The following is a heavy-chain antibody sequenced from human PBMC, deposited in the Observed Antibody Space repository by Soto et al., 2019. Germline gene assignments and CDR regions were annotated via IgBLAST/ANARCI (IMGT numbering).Heavy chain of an antibody. Sequence: QVQLQESGPGLVKPSQTLSLTCTVSGGSISSGGYYWSWIRQHPGKGLEWIGYIYYSGSTYYNPSLKSRVTISVDTSKNQFSLKLSSVTAADTAVDYCARGLGYCSGGSCYATRDAFDIWGQGTMVTVSS. J-gene: IGHJ3*02. CDR1: GGSISSGGYY. CDR3: ARGLGYCSGGSCYATRDAFDI. D-gene: IGHD2-15*01. CDR2: IYYSGST. V-gene: IGHV4-31*03.